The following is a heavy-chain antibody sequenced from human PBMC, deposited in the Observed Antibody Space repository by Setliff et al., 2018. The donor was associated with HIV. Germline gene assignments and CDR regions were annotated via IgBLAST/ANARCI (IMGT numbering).Heavy chain of an antibody. CDR1: GGTFSSYA. J-gene: IGHJ1*01. Sequence: GASVKVSCKTSGGTFSSYAISWVRQAPGQGLEWMGGIIPMFDAPNYAQKFQGRVTITADESTSTAYMELSSLRSEDSAVYYCARGGGSSYLYHSRGSEYFQYWGQGALVTVSS. CDR3: ARGGGSSYLYHSRGSEYFQY. D-gene: IGHD3-22*01. V-gene: IGHV1-69*13. CDR2: IIPMFDAP.